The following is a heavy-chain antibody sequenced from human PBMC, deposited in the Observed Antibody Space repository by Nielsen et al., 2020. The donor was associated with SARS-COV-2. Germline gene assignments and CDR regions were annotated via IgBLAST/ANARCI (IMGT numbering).Heavy chain of an antibody. D-gene: IGHD1-26*01. Sequence: GGSLRLSCAASGFPFSSFAMHWVRQAPGQGLEWVAVISFDGSDDYSADSVKGRFTISRDNAKNKLYLQMTSLRTEDTAVYYCAREDSWELLRTYDALDIWGQGTMVSVSS. J-gene: IGHJ3*02. V-gene: IGHV3-30-3*01. CDR3: AREDSWELLRTYDALDI. CDR2: ISFDGSDD. CDR1: GFPFSSFA.